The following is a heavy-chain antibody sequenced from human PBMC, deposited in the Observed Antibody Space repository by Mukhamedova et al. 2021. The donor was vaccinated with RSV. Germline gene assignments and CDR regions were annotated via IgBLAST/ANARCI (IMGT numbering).Heavy chain of an antibody. J-gene: IGHJ3*01. V-gene: IGHV2-5*02. D-gene: IGHD3-22*01. CDR2: IFWDDDK. CDR3: PHMFKLGYYPGPSNAFDF. Sequence: ALIFWDDDKRYSQSLKSRITITKDTSKNQVVLTMTNMAPVDTATFYCPHMFKLGYYPGPSNAFDFWGQGTMVTVSS.